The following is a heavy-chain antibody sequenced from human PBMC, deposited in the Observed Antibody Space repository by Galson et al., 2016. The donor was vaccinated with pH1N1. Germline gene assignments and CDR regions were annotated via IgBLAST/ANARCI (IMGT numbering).Heavy chain of an antibody. J-gene: IGHJ3*02. Sequence: SVKVSCKASGYIFTNYYIHWVRQAPGQGLEWMGWINPNSGGTKFPQKFQGRVTMTRDTSITTAYMDLSSLRSDETAVYYCILMRRVNALNMWGQGTMVTVSS. D-gene: IGHD3-16*01. CDR1: GYIFTNYY. CDR2: INPNSGGT. CDR3: ILMRRVNALNM. V-gene: IGHV1-2*02.